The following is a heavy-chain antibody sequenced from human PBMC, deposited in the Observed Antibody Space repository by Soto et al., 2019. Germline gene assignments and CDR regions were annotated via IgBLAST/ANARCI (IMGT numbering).Heavy chain of an antibody. CDR3: ARGADCRGVTCYAWYFDL. J-gene: IGHJ2*01. D-gene: IGHD2-15*01. CDR1: GFTFNNYD. CDR2: IGTAGDP. Sequence: EVQLVESGGGLVQPGGSLRLSCAASGFTFNNYDMHWVRQSSGKGLEWVSTIGTAGDPYYLDSVKGRLTVSSDDATNFLYLHMHSLSAEDMDVYYCARGADCRGVTCYAWYFDLWGRVTLVTVSS. V-gene: IGHV3-13*05.